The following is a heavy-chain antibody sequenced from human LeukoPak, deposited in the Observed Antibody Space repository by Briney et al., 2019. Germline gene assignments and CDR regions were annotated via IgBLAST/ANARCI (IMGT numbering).Heavy chain of an antibody. CDR1: GYTFTNYG. CDR3: ARPNYYYDSSGYYGMDV. D-gene: IGHD3-22*01. V-gene: IGHV1-18*01. Sequence: ASVKVSCKASGYTFTNYGISWVRLAPGQGLEWMGWISGYNGNTNYAQKLQGRVTMTTDTSTSTAYMELRSLRSDDTAVYYCARPNYYYDSSGYYGMDVWGQGTTVTVSS. CDR2: ISGYNGNT. J-gene: IGHJ6*02.